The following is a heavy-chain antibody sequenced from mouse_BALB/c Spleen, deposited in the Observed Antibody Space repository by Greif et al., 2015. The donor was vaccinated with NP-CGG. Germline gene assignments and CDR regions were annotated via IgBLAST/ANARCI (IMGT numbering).Heavy chain of an antibody. CDR1: GFNIKDYY. D-gene: IGHD2-3*01. Sequence: EVQLQQSGAELVRPGALVKLSCKASGFNIKDYYMHWVKQRPEQGLEWIGWIDPENGNTIYDPKFQGKASITADTSSNTAYLQLSSLTSEDTAVYYCARVYDGYYYWGQGTTLTVSS. CDR2: IDPENGNT. V-gene: IGHV14-1*02. J-gene: IGHJ2*01. CDR3: ARVYDGYYY.